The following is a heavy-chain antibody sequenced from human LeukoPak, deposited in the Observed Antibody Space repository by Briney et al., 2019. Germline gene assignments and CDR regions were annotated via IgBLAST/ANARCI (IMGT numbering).Heavy chain of an antibody. V-gene: IGHV4-34*01. CDR1: GGSFSGYY. D-gene: IGHD5-18*01. CDR2: INHSGST. J-gene: IGHJ3*02. Sequence: SETLSLTCAVYGGSFSGYYWSWIRQPPGKGLEWIGEINHSGSTNYNPSLKSRVTISVDTSKNQFSLKLSSVTAADTAVYYCARRYSYGPARAFDIWGQGTMVTVSS. CDR3: ARRYSYGPARAFDI.